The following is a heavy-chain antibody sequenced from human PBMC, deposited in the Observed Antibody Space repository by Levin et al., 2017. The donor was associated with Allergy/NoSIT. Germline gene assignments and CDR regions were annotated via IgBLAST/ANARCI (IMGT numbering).Heavy chain of an antibody. CDR1: GGSFSGYY. J-gene: IGHJ6*03. CDR2: ITHSGTT. V-gene: IGHV4-34*01. Sequence: SETLSLTCAVHGGSFSGYYWTWLRHLPGKGLEWIGEITHSGTTNYNPSLQSRVTISVDTSKKQFSLNLNSVTAADTAVYYCARYSGSGKNYMDVWDKGTTVTVSS. CDR3: ARYSGSGKNYMDV. D-gene: IGHD3-10*01.